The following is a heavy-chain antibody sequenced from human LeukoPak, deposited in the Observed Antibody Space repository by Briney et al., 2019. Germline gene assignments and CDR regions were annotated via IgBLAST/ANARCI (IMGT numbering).Heavy chain of an antibody. Sequence: GGSLRLSCTATGFTVSTNYMNWVRQAPRRGLEWVSVIYTGGSTYYADSVKGRFNISRDNSKNTVYLQMNSLRPEDTAVYYCARAEVLSFFDSWGQGTLVTVSS. CDR2: IYTGGST. V-gene: IGHV3-66*02. J-gene: IGHJ4*02. CDR3: ARAEVLSFFDS. CDR1: GFTVSTNY. D-gene: IGHD4/OR15-4a*01.